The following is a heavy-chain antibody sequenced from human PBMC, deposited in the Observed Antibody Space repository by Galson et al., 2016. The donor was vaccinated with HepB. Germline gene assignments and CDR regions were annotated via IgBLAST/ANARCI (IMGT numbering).Heavy chain of an antibody. Sequence: SLRLSCAASGFTFSDFAMSWVRPAPGKGLEWLSGIRCTGGTMYLAAYVKGRFSIAKDISKHTLFLQMNILKTEDTAFYYCGARGSYFSDTSGVDYWGQGILVTVSS. CDR1: GFTFSDFA. V-gene: IGHV3-23*01. D-gene: IGHD3-22*01. J-gene: IGHJ4*02. CDR3: GARGSYFSDTSGVDY. CDR2: IRCTGGTM.